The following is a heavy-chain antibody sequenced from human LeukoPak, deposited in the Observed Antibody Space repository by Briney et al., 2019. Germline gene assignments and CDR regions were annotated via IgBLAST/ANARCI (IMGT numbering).Heavy chain of an antibody. Sequence: SETLSLTCTVSGDSISNYYWSWIRQPAGKGLEWIGYIYYSGSTNYNPSLKTRVTISVDTSKNQFSLKLSSVTAADTAVYYCASGYTSTWTEYFQHWGQGTLVTVSS. D-gene: IGHD6-13*01. CDR2: IYYSGST. J-gene: IGHJ1*01. CDR1: GDSISNYY. V-gene: IGHV4-59*08. CDR3: ASGYTSTWTEYFQH.